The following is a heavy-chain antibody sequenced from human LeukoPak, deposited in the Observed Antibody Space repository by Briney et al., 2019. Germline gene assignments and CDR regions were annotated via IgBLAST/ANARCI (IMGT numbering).Heavy chain of an antibody. CDR2: ISYDGSNE. D-gene: IGHD2-21*02. Sequence: PGGSLRLSCADSGFTFSTYGMHWVRQAPGKGLEWVAVISYDGSNEYYADSVKGRFIISRDNSKNTLYLQMNSLTAEDTAVYYCARDRGAYCGGDCYLGFDYWGRGTLVTVSS. J-gene: IGHJ4*01. CDR1: GFTFSTYG. CDR3: ARDRGAYCGGDCYLGFDY. V-gene: IGHV3-30*03.